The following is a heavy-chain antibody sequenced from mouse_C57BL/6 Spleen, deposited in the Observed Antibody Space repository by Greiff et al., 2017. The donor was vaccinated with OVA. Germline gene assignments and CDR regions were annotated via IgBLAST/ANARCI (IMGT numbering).Heavy chain of an antibody. Sequence: VHLVESGAELVRPGASVKLSCKASGYTFTDYYINWVKQRPGQGLEWIARIYPGSGNTYYNEKFKGKATLTAEKSSSTAYMQLSSLTSEDSAVYFCAHYYGSSYGYFDVWGTGTTVTVSS. V-gene: IGHV1-76*01. CDR1: GYTFTDYY. CDR3: AHYYGSSYGYFDV. CDR2: IYPGSGNT. D-gene: IGHD1-1*01. J-gene: IGHJ1*03.